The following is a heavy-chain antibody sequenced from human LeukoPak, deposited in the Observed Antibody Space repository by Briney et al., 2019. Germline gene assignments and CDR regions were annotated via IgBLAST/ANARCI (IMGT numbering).Heavy chain of an antibody. D-gene: IGHD6-19*01. J-gene: IGHJ4*02. V-gene: IGHV4-39*01. CDR3: ASRPIIAVDDLPAGNR. CDR1: GGSISSSSYY. Sequence: ETLSLTCTVSGGSISSSSYYWGWIRQPPGKGLEWIGSIYYSGSTYYNPSLKSRVTISVDTSKNQFSLKLSSVTAADTAVYYCASRPIIAVDDLPAGNRWGQGTLVTVSS. CDR2: IYYSGST.